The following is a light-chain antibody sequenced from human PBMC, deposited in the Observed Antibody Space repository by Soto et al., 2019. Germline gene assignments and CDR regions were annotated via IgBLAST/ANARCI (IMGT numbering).Light chain of an antibody. Sequence: QSVLTQPPSASGSPGQSVTISCTGTSSDIGVYNYVSWYQQHPGKAPKLMIYEVSKRPSGAPDRFSGSKSGNTASLTVSGLQAEDEADYYCSSYAGSNNLYVFXTGTKLTVL. CDR3: SSYAGSNNLYV. CDR2: EVS. CDR1: SSDIGVYNY. J-gene: IGLJ1*01. V-gene: IGLV2-8*01.